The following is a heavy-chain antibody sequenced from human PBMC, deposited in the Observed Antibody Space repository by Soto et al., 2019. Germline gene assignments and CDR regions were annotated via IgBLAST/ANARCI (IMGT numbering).Heavy chain of an antibody. Sequence: ASVKVSCKVSGYTLTELSMHWVRQAPGKGLEWMGGFDPEDGETIYAQKFQGRVTMTEDTSTDTAYMELSSLRSEDTAVYYCAVLRGSGWSALGYYFDYWVQGTLVTVSS. J-gene: IGHJ4*02. CDR3: AVLRGSGWSALGYYFDY. V-gene: IGHV1-24*01. CDR2: FDPEDGET. CDR1: GYTLTELS. D-gene: IGHD6-19*01.